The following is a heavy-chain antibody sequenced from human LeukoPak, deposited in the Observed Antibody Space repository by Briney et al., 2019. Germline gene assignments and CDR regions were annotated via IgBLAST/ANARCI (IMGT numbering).Heavy chain of an antibody. D-gene: IGHD2-15*01. J-gene: IGHJ6*03. V-gene: IGHV1-69*05. CDR3: ARAGYPGDYYYYYMDV. CDR2: IIPIFGTA. CDR1: GGTFSSYA. Sequence: GASVKVSCKASGGTFSSYAISWVRQAPGQGLEWMGGIIPIFGTANYAQKFQGRVTMTRDMSTSTVYMELSSLRSEDTAVYYCARAGYPGDYYYYYMDVWGKGTTVTVSS.